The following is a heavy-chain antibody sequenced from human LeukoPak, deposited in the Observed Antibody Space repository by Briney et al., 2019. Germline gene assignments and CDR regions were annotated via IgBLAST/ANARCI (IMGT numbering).Heavy chain of an antibody. D-gene: IGHD3-16*02. CDR2: IIPMFGTA. Sequence: SVKVSCKASGDTLSSYAISWVREAPGQGLEWMGRIIPMFGTANYAQKFQGEVTISTDESTSTDYMELSSLRSEDTGVYYCASGGEYYDYVWGSYRPHGYAFDIWGQGTMVTVSS. CDR3: ASGGEYYDYVWGSYRPHGYAFDI. J-gene: IGHJ3*02. CDR1: GDTLSSYA. V-gene: IGHV1-69*05.